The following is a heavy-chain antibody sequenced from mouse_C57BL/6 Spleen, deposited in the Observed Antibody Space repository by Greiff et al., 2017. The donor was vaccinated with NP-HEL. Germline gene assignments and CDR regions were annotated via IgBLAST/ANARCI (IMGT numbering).Heavy chain of an antibody. CDR3: ARETAQASYAMDY. J-gene: IGHJ4*01. CDR2: ISYDGSN. CDR1: GYSITSGYY. Sequence: DVKLQESGPGLVKPSQSLSLTCSVTGYSITSGYYWNWIRQFPGNKLEWMGYISYDGSNNYNPSLKNRISITRDTSKNQFCLKLNSVTTEDTATDYCARETAQASYAMDYWGQGTSVTVSS. V-gene: IGHV3-6*01. D-gene: IGHD3-2*02.